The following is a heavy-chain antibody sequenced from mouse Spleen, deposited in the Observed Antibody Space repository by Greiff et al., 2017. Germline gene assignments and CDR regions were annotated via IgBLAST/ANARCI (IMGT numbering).Heavy chain of an antibody. V-gene: IGHV5-17*01. Sequence: EVHLVESGGGLVKPGGSLKLSCAASGFTFSDYGMHWVRQAPEKGLEWVAYISSGSSTIYYADTVKGRFTISRDNAKNTLFLQMTSLRSEDTAMYYCARGSYIYAMDYWGQGTSVTVSS. CDR1: GFTFSDYG. CDR3: ARGSYIYAMDY. D-gene: IGHD1-1*02. CDR2: ISSGSSTI. J-gene: IGHJ4*01.